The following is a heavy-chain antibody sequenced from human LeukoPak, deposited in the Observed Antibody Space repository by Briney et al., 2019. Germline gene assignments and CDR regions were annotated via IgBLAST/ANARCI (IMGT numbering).Heavy chain of an antibody. CDR3: AKDSGGRYSGVFVY. CDR2: ISWSSGSI. D-gene: IGHD5-12*01. CDR1: GFTFDDYA. J-gene: IGHJ4*02. Sequence: GGSLRLSCAASGFTFDDYAMHWVRQAPGKGLEWVSGISWSSGSIDYADSVKGRFTISRDNAKNSLYLQMNSLRAEDMALYYFAKDSGGRYSGVFVYWGEGTLVTVSS. V-gene: IGHV3-9*03.